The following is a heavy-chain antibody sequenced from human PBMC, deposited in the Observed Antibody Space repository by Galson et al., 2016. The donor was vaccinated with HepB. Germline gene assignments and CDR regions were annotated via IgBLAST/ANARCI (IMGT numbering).Heavy chain of an antibody. CDR1: GGSVGSSSYY. Sequence: SETLSLTCSVSGGSVGSSSYYGVWVRQPPGKGLEWIGSFFFGGGTPYNSSLQSRVTISGDTSKKQFSLKLSPVTAADTAVYYFAGHFGPDYYYHGMDVWGQGTTVTVSS. CDR3: AGHFGPDYYYHGMDV. J-gene: IGHJ6*02. D-gene: IGHD3/OR15-3a*01. CDR2: FFFGGGT. V-gene: IGHV4-39*01.